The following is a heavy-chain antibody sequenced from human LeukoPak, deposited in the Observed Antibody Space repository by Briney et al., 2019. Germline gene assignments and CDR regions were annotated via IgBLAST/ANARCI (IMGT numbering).Heavy chain of an antibody. CDR2: IYYSGST. CDR3: ARVNDYGGNPGFDY. Sequence: PSQTLSLTCTVSGGSISSGGYYWSWIRQHPGKGLEWIGYIYYSGSTYYNPSLKSRVTISVDTSKNQFSLKLSSVTAADTAVYYCARVNDYGGNPGFDYWGQGTLVTVSS. CDR1: GGSISSGGYY. J-gene: IGHJ4*02. D-gene: IGHD4-23*01. V-gene: IGHV4-31*03.